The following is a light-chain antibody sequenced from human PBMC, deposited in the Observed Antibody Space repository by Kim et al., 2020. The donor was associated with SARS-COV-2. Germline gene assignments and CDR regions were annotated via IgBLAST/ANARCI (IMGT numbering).Light chain of an antibody. Sequence: SASVGDRVTITCRASQSIAGYLNWYQQKPGKAPQLLIYAASNLESGVPSRFSGSGSGLDFTLTITSLQAEDFATCFCQQSYTTPYTFGQGTKLEI. CDR1: QSIAGY. CDR3: QQSYTTPYT. J-gene: IGKJ2*01. CDR2: AAS. V-gene: IGKV1-39*01.